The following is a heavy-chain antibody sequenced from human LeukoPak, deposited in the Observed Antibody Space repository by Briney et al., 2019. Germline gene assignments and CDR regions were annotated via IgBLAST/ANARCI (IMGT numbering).Heavy chain of an antibody. CDR1: GFTFSNYA. CDR3: AKAMGATLFDY. D-gene: IGHD1-26*01. J-gene: IGHJ4*02. CDR2: ISGSGGST. V-gene: IGHV3-23*01. Sequence: GGSLRLSCAASGFTFSNYAMRWVRQAPGKGLEWVSGISGSGGSTYCADSVKGRFTISRDNSKNTLYLQMNSLRAGDTAVYYCAKAMGATLFDYWGQGTLVTVSS.